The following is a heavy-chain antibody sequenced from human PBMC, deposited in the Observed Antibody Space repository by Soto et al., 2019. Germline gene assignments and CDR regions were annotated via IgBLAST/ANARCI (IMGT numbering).Heavy chain of an antibody. Sequence: QITLKESGPTLVKPTQTLTLTCTFSGFSLSTTAVGVGWIRQPPGKALEWLALIYGDDDKRYSPSLKNRLSITKDPSKNQVVLTMTNMDPVDTANYYCAHRLRGGGYFDYWGQGTLVAVSS. V-gene: IGHV2-5*02. CDR2: IYGDDDK. CDR1: GFSLSTTAVG. D-gene: IGHD3-16*01. CDR3: AHRLRGGGYFDY. J-gene: IGHJ4*02.